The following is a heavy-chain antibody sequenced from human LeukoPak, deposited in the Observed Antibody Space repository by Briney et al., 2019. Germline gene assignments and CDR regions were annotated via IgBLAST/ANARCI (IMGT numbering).Heavy chain of an antibody. CDR2: ISAYNGNT. CDR3: ARDGATVIPGNWFDP. Sequence: ASVKVSCKASGYTFTSYGISWVRQAPGQGLEWMGWISAYNGNTNYAQKLQGRVTMTTDTSTSTAYMELRSLRSDDTAVYYCARDGATVIPGNWFDPWGQGTLVTVSS. V-gene: IGHV1-18*01. J-gene: IGHJ5*02. CDR1: GYTFTSYG. D-gene: IGHD4-11*01.